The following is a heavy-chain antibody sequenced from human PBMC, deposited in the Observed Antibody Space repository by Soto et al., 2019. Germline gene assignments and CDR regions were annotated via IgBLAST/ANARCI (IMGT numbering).Heavy chain of an antibody. V-gene: IGHV3-33*01. CDR2: IWYDGTNK. Sequence: QAQLVESGGGVVQPGRSLRLSCAASGFTFSSYGMHWVRQAPGKGLEWVAVIWYDGTNKYYADSVKGRFTISRDNSKNTLYLHMNGLRGEDTAVYYCARDWWFGEGNYYYGMDVWGQGTTVTVSS. CDR3: ARDWWFGEGNYYYGMDV. D-gene: IGHD3-10*01. CDR1: GFTFSSYG. J-gene: IGHJ6*02.